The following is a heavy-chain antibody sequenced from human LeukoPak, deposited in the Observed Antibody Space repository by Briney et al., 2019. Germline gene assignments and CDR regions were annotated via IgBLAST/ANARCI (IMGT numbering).Heavy chain of an antibody. CDR3: ARGLRYQDWSEFDP. V-gene: IGHV4-59*08. CDR2: VYFNGHT. J-gene: IGHJ5*02. Sequence: SETLSLTCTVSGGSISPYYWHWIRQSPGKGLEWIGYVYFNGHTNYNPSLQSRVTISLHTSENQFSLRLNSVTAADTAVYYRARGLRYQDWSEFDPWGQGTLVSVSS. CDR1: GGSISPYY. D-gene: IGHD3-9*01.